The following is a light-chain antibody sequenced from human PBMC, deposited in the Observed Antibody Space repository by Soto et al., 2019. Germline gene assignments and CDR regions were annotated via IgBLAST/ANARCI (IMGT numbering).Light chain of an antibody. Sequence: SYELTQPPSVSVSPGQTANINCSGDKLGDKYACWYQQRPGQSPVLVIYQHSKRPSGIPERFSGSNSGNTATLTISGTQAMDEADYYCQAWDSSTANVVFGGGTKLTVL. CDR2: QHS. V-gene: IGLV3-1*01. CDR1: KLGDKY. J-gene: IGLJ2*01. CDR3: QAWDSSTANVV.